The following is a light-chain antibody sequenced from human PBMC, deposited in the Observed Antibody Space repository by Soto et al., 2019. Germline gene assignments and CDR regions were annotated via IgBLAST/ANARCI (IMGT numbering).Light chain of an antibody. CDR2: SNN. CDR3: ATWDDSLTGFV. Sequence: QSVLTQPPSASRTPGQRVTISCSGSSSNIGSNSVNWYQQLPGKAPKPLIYSNNQRPSGVPDRFSASKSGTSASLAISGLQSEDEADYYCATWDDSLTGFVFGTGTKVTVL. J-gene: IGLJ1*01. CDR1: SSNIGSNS. V-gene: IGLV1-44*01.